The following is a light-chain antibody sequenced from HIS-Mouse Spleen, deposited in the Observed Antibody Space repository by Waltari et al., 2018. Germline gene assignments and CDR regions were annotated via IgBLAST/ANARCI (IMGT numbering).Light chain of an antibody. Sequence: SYELTQPPSVSVSPGQTARITCSGDALPKKYAYWYQQKSGQDPGLVIYEDSKRPSGIPGRFSGSSSGTMATLTISGAQVEDEADYYGYSTDSSGNHRVFGGGTKLTVL. V-gene: IGLV3-10*01. CDR2: EDS. CDR1: ALPKKY. CDR3: YSTDSSGNHRV. J-gene: IGLJ2*01.